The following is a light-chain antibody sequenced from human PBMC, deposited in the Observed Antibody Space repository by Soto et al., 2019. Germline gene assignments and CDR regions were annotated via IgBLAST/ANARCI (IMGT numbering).Light chain of an antibody. Sequence: EIVMTQTPLSLSVAPGQPASISCKSSESLLHSDGKTYLYWYLQKPGQPPHLLIYELSNRFSGGPDKFRGSGSGTDFTLKTSRVEAEDVGVSYCMQSIQVPITFGQGTRLEIK. CDR1: ESLLHSDGKTY. V-gene: IGKV2D-29*01. CDR2: ELS. J-gene: IGKJ5*01. CDR3: MQSIQVPIT.